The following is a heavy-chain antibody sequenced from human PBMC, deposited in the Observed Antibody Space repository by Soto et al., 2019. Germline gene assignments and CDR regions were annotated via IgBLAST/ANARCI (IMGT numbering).Heavy chain of an antibody. J-gene: IGHJ4*02. CDR1: GFTFSGYC. CDR3: VKPPYGDYGPSYFDY. D-gene: IGHD4-17*01. CDR2: IKQDGSEQ. V-gene: IGHV3-7*02. Sequence: PGGSLRLSCAASGFTFSGYCMSWVRQAPGKGLEWVANIKQDGSEQFYVDSVKGRFTISRDNAKNSLYLQMNSLRAEDTAVYYCVKPPYGDYGPSYFDYWGQGTLVTVSS.